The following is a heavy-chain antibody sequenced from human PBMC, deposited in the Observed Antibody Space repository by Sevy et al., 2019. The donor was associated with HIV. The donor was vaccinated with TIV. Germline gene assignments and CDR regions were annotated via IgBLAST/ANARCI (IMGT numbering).Heavy chain of an antibody. J-gene: IGHJ6*02. CDR3: ARESYDFWTGPVDYDYGMDV. CDR2: INPKSGDT. V-gene: IGHV1-2*02. D-gene: IGHD3-3*01. Sequence: ASVKVSCKASGYSFSDSGYYVHWVRQAPGQGLEWMGWINPKSGDTKYAQKFQGRVTMTRDTSVSTANMELTRLTSDDTAVYYCARESYDFWTGPVDYDYGMDVWGQGTTVTVSS. CDR1: GYSFSDSGYY.